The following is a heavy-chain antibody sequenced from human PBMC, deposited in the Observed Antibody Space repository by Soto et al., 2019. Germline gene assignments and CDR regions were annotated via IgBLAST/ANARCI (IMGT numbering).Heavy chain of an antibody. CDR1: GYNFLKFG. CDR2: ISPDSGDT. CDR3: AREEIGYHKGAAVYNGMDV. Sequence: QVQLVQSGGEVKRPGASMKVSCKTSGYNFLKFGITWVRQAPGQGLEWLGWISPDSGDTNYAQKVQGRVTMTADTSTTTVYMELRSLRSDDTAMYYCAREEIGYHKGAAVYNGMDVWGQGTTVTVTS. J-gene: IGHJ6*02. D-gene: IGHD5-18*01. V-gene: IGHV1-18*01.